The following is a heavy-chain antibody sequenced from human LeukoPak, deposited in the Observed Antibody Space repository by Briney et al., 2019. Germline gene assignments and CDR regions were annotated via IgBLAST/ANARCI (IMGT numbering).Heavy chain of an antibody. V-gene: IGHV4-61*02. CDR2: FYTSGST. D-gene: IGHD2-15*01. Sequence: SQTLSLTXTVSGGSISSGSYYWSWICQPAGRGLQWIGRFYTSGSTNSDPPLQSQHSISVDTSKNQFSLKLSSVTAADTAVYYCASQMLYCSGGSCYSFKKRTYYYYYMDVWGKGTTVTVSS. J-gene: IGHJ6*03. CDR3: ASQMLYCSGGSCYSFKKRTYYYYYMDV. CDR1: GGSISSGSYY.